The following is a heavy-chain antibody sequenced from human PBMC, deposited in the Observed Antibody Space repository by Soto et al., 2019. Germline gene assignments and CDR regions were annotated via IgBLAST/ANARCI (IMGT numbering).Heavy chain of an antibody. V-gene: IGHV3-30*18. J-gene: IGHJ6*02. Sequence: QVQLVESGGGVVQPGRSLRLSCAASGFTFSSYGMHWVRQAPGKGLEWVAVISYDGSNKYYADSVKGRFTISRDNSKNKLYLQMNSLRAEDTAVYYCAKDGGDRYYYYYGMDVWGQGTTVTVSS. CDR3: AKDGGDRYYYYYGMDV. D-gene: IGHD2-21*02. CDR1: GFTFSSYG. CDR2: ISYDGSNK.